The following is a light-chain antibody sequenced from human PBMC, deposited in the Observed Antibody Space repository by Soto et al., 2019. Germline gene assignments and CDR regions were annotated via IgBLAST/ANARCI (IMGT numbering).Light chain of an antibody. CDR1: QSVSNSY. Sequence: EIVLTQSPGTLSLSPGEIATLSCRASQSVSNSYLAWYQQKPGQAPRLLIDGASSRATGIPDRFSGSGSGTDFTLNLSRMEPEDCTVYYCKHYCSSPPIPVGQGTRLEMK. CDR2: GAS. V-gene: IGKV3-20*01. J-gene: IGKJ5*01. CDR3: KHYCSSPPIP.